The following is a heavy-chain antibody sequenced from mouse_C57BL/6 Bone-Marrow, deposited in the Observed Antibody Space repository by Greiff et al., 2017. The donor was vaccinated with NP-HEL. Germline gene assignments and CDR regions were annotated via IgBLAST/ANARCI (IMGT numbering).Heavy chain of an antibody. CDR2: ISYSGST. Sequence: DVQLQESGPGLAKPSQTLSLTCSVTGYSITSDYWNWIRKFPGNKLEYMGYISYSGSTYYNPSLNSRISITRDTSKNQYYLQLNSVTTEETATYYGARYRGGYLYWYFDVWGTGTTVTVSS. D-gene: IGHD2-3*01. J-gene: IGHJ1*03. CDR1: GYSITSDY. CDR3: ARYRGGYLYWYFDV. V-gene: IGHV3-8*01.